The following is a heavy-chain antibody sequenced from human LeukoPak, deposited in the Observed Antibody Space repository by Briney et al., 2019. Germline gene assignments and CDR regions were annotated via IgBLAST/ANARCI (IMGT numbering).Heavy chain of an antibody. J-gene: IGHJ4*02. V-gene: IGHV3-21*01. CDR3: AREEYYYDSRTRPGGWY. Sequence: GGSLRLSCAASGFTFSSYSMNWFRQAPGKGLEWVSSISSSSSYIYYADSVKGRFTISRDNAKSSLYLQMNSLRAEDTAVYYCAREEYYYDSRTRPGGWYWGQGTLVTVSS. CDR1: GFTFSSYS. CDR2: ISSSSSYI. D-gene: IGHD3-22*01.